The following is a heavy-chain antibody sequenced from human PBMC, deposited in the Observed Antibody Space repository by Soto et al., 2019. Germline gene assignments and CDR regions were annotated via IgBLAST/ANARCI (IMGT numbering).Heavy chain of an antibody. D-gene: IGHD6-19*01. J-gene: IGHJ4*02. V-gene: IGHV3-23*01. Sequence: WGSLLLSCAASGFTFSSYAMSWVRQAPGKGLDWVSTVSGRGGRAYYADSVKCRFTISRDNSKNALYLLLNSLRAEDTAIYYCAKDRSQGAVAGTSDFDSWRQGILVTVSS. CDR2: VSGRGGRA. CDR1: GFTFSSYA. CDR3: AKDRSQGAVAGTSDFDS.